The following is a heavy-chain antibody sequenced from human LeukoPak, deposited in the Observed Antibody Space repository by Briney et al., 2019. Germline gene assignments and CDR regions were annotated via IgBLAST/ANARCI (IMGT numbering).Heavy chain of an antibody. CDR3: ARDGGDCSSTSCYTFNYYYYYYMDV. CDR1: GFTFSSYG. Sequence: GGSLRLSCAASGFTFSSYGMHWVRQAPGKGLEWVAFIRYDGSNKYYADSVKGRFTISRDNSKNTLYLQMNSLRAEDTAVYYCARDGGDCSSTSCYTFNYYYYYYMDVWGKGTTVTVSS. D-gene: IGHD2-2*02. V-gene: IGHV3-30*02. J-gene: IGHJ6*03. CDR2: IRYDGSNK.